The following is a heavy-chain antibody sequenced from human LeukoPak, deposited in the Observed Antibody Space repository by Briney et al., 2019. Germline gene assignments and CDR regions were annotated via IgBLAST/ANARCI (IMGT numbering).Heavy chain of an antibody. J-gene: IGHJ4*02. Sequence: GGSLRLSCAASGLTFSSYGMHWVRQAPGKGLEWVAVISYDGSNKYYADSVKGRFTISRDNSKNTLYMQMNSLRAEETAVYYCAKGFSYYYDSGYDPDSYWGQGTLVTVSS. CDR1: GLTFSSYG. V-gene: IGHV3-30*18. CDR3: AKGFSYYYDSGYDPDSY. CDR2: ISYDGSNK. D-gene: IGHD3-22*01.